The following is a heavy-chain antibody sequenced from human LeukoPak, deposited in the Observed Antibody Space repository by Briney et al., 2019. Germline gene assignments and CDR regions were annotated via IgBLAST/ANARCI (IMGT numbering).Heavy chain of an antibody. CDR3: ARSSGGNIIGYNWFDP. J-gene: IGHJ5*02. CDR1: GYTLTELS. Sequence: ASVKVSCKVSGYTLTELSMHWVRQAPGKGLEWMGGIIPIFGTANYAQKFQGRVTITADESTSTAYMELSSLRSEDTAVYYCARSSGGNIIGYNWFDPWGQGTLVTVSS. V-gene: IGHV1-69*13. D-gene: IGHD4-23*01. CDR2: IIPIFGTA.